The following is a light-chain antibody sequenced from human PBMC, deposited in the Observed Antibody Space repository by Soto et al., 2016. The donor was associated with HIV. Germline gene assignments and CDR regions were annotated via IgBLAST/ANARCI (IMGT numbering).Light chain of an antibody. CDR1: QGIGRF. Sequence: DIQMTQSPSSLSASVGDRVTITCRASQGIGRFLNWYQQIAGKAPNLLIYDASTLQSGVPSRFSGSGSGTDFTLTISTLQPEDFATYYCQQSYSTLMYTFGQGTKLEIK. J-gene: IGKJ2*01. CDR3: QQSYSTLMYT. CDR2: DAS. V-gene: IGKV1-39*01.